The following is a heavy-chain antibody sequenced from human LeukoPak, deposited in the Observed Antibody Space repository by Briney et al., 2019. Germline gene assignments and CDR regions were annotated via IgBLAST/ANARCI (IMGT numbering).Heavy chain of an antibody. CDR2: ISGSGVGL. D-gene: IGHD3-3*01. CDR3: AKGFNDFYLGYSDY. J-gene: IGHJ4*02. Sequence: GGSLRLSGAASGFSFSSYAMSCVRQAPGNGLEGCSGISGSGVGLFSAGSVPGRLPIYRENSKNTMDLQMISLRAEDTAVYYCAKGFNDFYLGYSDYWGQGTLVTVSS. CDR1: GFSFSSYA. V-gene: IGHV3-23*01.